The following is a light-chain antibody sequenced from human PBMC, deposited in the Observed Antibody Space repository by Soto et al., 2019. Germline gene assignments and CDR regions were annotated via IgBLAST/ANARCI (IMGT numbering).Light chain of an antibody. CDR1: SSDVGGYNY. Sequence: QSALTQPASVSGSPGPSITISCTGTSSDVGGYNYVSWYQQHPGKAPKLMIYDVSDRPSGVSNRFSGSKSGNTASLTISGLQAEDEADYYCTSYTASSTRLFGTGTKLTVL. J-gene: IGLJ1*01. CDR3: TSYTASSTRL. CDR2: DVS. V-gene: IGLV2-14*01.